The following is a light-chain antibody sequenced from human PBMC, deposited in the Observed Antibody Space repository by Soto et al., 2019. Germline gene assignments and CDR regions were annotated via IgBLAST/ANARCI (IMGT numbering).Light chain of an antibody. CDR3: QQYGNSPAT. J-gene: IGKJ3*01. CDR2: RAS. V-gene: IGKV3-20*01. CDR1: QSVSSSY. Sequence: EIVLTQSPGTLSLSPGERATLSCRASQSVSSSYLAWYQQKPGQARSLLVYRASSRATGIPDRFSGSGSGTDFTLTITRLEPADFAVYYCQQYGNSPATFGPGTKVDSK.